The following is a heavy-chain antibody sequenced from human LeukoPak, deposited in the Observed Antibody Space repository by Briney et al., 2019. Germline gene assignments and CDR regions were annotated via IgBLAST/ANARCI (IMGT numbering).Heavy chain of an antibody. CDR1: GFTFSSYG. V-gene: IGHV3-30*02. J-gene: IGHJ3*02. CDR2: IQSDGSNK. Sequence: PGGSLRLSCAASGFTFSSYGMHWVRQAPGKGLEGVAFIQSDGSNKYYADSVKGRLTISRDSSKNTLYLQMNSLRAEDTAVYYCARVESVGWVNAFDIWGLGTMVTVSS. CDR3: ARVESVGWVNAFDI. D-gene: IGHD3-3*01.